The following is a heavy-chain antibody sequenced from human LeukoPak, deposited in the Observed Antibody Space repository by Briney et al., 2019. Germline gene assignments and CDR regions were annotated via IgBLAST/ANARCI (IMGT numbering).Heavy chain of an antibody. Sequence: PGGSLRLSCAASGFTFSRYWMSWVRQAPGKGLEWVADIKQDGSEKYYMDSVKGRFTISRDNAKNSLYLQMNSLRAEDTAVYYCARDEIYSYGYGSYFDYWGQGTLVTVSS. J-gene: IGHJ4*02. CDR1: GFTFSRYW. V-gene: IGHV3-7*01. CDR3: ARDEIYSYGYGSYFDY. D-gene: IGHD5-18*01. CDR2: IKQDGSEK.